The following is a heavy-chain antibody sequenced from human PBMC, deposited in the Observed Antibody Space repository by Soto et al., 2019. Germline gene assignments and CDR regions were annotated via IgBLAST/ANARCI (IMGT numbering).Heavy chain of an antibody. J-gene: IGHJ4*02. V-gene: IGHV3-21*02. CDR3: ARPRGPRGYALIDY. Sequence: EVQLVESGGGLVKPGGSLRLACAASGFPFSDYSWNWVRQTPGKGLEWVSSISPSSDSSYYADSVKGRFTISRDNAKNSLFLQMNSRRDEDTAVYYCARPRGPRGYALIDYWGQGTLVIVSS. CDR1: GFPFSDYS. D-gene: IGHD5-12*01. CDR2: ISPSSDSS.